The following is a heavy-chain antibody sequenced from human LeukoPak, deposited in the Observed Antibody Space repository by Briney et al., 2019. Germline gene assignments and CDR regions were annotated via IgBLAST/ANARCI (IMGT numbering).Heavy chain of an antibody. CDR2: ISSSSSYI. V-gene: IGHV3-21*01. CDR1: GFTFSSYS. J-gene: IGHJ4*02. D-gene: IGHD3-16*01. CDR3: ARDLSPLSPMGAQFDV. Sequence: GGSLSLSCAASGFTFSSYSMNWVRQAPGKGLEWVSSISSSSSYIYYAVSVMGRFTISRDNAKNSLYLQMNSLRAEDTAVYYCARDLSPLSPMGAQFDVWGQGTLVTVSS.